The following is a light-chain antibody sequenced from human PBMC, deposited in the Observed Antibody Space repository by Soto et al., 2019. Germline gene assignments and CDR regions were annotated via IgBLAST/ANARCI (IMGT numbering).Light chain of an antibody. J-gene: IGKJ5*01. V-gene: IGKV1-27*01. CDR1: QGIRNY. Sequence: DIQMTQSPSSLSASVGDRVTITCRASQGIRNYLAWYQQRPGKVPTLLIYAASTLQSGVPSRFSGSGSGTHFTLTISRLQPEDVATYYCQTYNSAPLTFGQGTRLEI. CDR2: AAS. CDR3: QTYNSAPLT.